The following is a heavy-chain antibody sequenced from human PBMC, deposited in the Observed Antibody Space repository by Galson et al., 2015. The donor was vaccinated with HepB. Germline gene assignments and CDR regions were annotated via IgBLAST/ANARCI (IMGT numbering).Heavy chain of an antibody. CDR2: MNPNSGNT. D-gene: IGHD3-10*01. V-gene: IGHV1-8*01. CDR3: ARRKKELLWFGELLFWGGFEDY. J-gene: IGHJ4*02. Sequence: SVKVSCKASGYTFTSYDINWVRQATGQGLEWMGWMNPNSGNTGYAQKFQGRVTMTRNTSISTAYMELSSLRSEDTAVYYCARRKKELLWFGELLFWGGFEDYWGQGTLVTVSS. CDR1: GYTFTSYD.